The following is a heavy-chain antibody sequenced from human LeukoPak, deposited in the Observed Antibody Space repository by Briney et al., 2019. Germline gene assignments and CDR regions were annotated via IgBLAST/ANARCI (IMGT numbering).Heavy chain of an antibody. CDR1: GGSISSGGYS. D-gene: IGHD6-19*01. CDR3: ATFFIAVAGWLDFQH. V-gene: IGHV4-30-2*01. CDR2: IYHSGST. J-gene: IGHJ1*01. Sequence: PSETLSLTCAVSGGSISSGGYSWSWIRQPPGKGLEWIGYIYHSGSTYYNPSLKSRVTISVDRSKNQFSLKLSSVTAADTAVYYCATFFIAVAGWLDFQHWGQGTLVTVSS.